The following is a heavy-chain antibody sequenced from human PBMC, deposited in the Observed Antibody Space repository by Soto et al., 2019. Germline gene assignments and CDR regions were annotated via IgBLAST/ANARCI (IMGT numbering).Heavy chain of an antibody. D-gene: IGHD6-19*01. CDR1: GGSISSSNW. CDR2: IYHSGAI. V-gene: IGHV4-4*02. Sequence: QVQLQESGPGLVKPSGTLSLTCAVSGGSISSSNWWSWVRQPPGKGLEWIGEIYHSGAINYNPSFKSRVTVSMDKSRNQISLELNSVTAADSAIYYCARHIAVAGTRGFDYWGQGTLVIVSS. CDR3: ARHIAVAGTRGFDY. J-gene: IGHJ4*02.